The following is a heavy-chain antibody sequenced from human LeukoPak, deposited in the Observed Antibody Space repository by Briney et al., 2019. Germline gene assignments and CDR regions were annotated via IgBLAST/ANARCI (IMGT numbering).Heavy chain of an antibody. CDR2: IYYRGTT. D-gene: IGHD3-3*01. V-gene: IGHV4-39*07. Sequence: PSETLSLTCSVSGGSMSSTSFYWGWIRQPPGGGLEWIATIYYRGTTYYNPSLKSRVSIDIDMSKYQFYLNLTSLTAADTAVYYCARENDFWNGLDAYDLWGRGTKVTVSS. J-gene: IGHJ3*01. CDR3: ARENDFWNGLDAYDL. CDR1: GGSMSSTSFY.